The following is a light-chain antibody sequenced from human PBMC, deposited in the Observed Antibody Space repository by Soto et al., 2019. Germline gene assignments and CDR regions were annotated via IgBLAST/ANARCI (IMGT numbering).Light chain of an antibody. CDR1: SSDVGAYNL. V-gene: IGLV2-14*01. Sequence: QSVLTQPASVSGSPGQSITISCTGTSSDVGAYNLVAWYQQHPGKAPKLMINDVSDRPSGVSNRFSGSKSGNTASLTISGLQAEDEADYYCSSYTSSKNVVFGGGTKVTVL. CDR3: SSYTSSKNVV. CDR2: DVS. J-gene: IGLJ2*01.